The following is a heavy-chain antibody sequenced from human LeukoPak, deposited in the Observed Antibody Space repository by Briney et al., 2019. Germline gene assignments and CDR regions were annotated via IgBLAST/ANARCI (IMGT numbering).Heavy chain of an antibody. D-gene: IGHD6-19*01. CDR2: IDWDDDK. CDR1: GFSLSTSGMC. V-gene: IGHV2-70*11. J-gene: IGHJ4*02. CDR3: ARILATSYSSGWYPID. Sequence: SGPALVKPTQTLTLTCTFSGFSLSTSGMCVSWIRQPPGKALEWLARIDWDDDKYYSTSLKTRLTISKDTSKNQVVLTMTNMDPVDTATYYCARILATSYSSGWYPIDWGQGILVTVSS.